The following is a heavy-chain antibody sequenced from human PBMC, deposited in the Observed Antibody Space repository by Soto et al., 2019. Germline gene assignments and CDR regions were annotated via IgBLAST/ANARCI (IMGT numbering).Heavy chain of an antibody. CDR2: IIPIFGTA. J-gene: IGHJ3*02. Sequence: QVQLVQSGAEVKKPGSSVKVSCKASGGTFSSYAISWVRQAPGQGLEWMGGIIPIFGTANYAQKFQGRVTITADESTSTAYMELSSLRSEDTAVYYCAREKRKTRYCSSTSCYTPLDAFDIWGQGTMVTVSS. CDR3: AREKRKTRYCSSTSCYTPLDAFDI. CDR1: GGTFSSYA. D-gene: IGHD2-2*02. V-gene: IGHV1-69*01.